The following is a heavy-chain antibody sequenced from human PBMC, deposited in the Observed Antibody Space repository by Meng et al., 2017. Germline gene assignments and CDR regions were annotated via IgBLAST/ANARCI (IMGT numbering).Heavy chain of an antibody. J-gene: IGHJ4*02. V-gene: IGHV3-53*02. Sequence: EAEVAETGGGLIQPGGSLILSCTASGFSVTTSYMSWVRQAPGKGLEWVSVIYSGGSTYYADSVKGRFSISRDNSKNTLYLQMNSLRAEDTAVYFCARDSSSGWYHNYWGQGTLVTVSS. CDR1: GFSVTTSY. CDR3: ARDSSSGWYHNY. CDR2: IYSGGST. D-gene: IGHD6-19*01.